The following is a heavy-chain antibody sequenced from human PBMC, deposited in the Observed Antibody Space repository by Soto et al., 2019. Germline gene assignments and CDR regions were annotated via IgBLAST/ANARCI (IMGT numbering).Heavy chain of an antibody. V-gene: IGHV3-23*01. Sequence: GGSLRLSCAASGFTFSSYAMSWVRQAPGKGLEWVSAISGSGGSTYYADSVKGRFTISRDNSKNTLYLQMNSLRAEDTAVYYCAKGDYSSSSWYYYHMDVWGKGTTVTVSS. CDR2: ISGSGGST. CDR1: GFTFSSYA. CDR3: AKGDYSSSSWYYYHMDV. J-gene: IGHJ6*03. D-gene: IGHD6-6*01.